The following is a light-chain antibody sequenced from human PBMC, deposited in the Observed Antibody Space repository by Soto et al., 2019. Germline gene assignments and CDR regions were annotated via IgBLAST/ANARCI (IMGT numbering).Light chain of an antibody. V-gene: IGLV2-23*02. Sequence: QSALTQPASVSGSPGQSITISCTGTSSDVGSYNLVSWYQQHPGKAPKLMIYEVSKRPSGVSNRLSGSKSGNTASLTISGLQAEDEADYYCCSYAGSSRVFGGGTKVTVL. CDR2: EVS. CDR1: SSDVGSYNL. CDR3: CSYAGSSRV. J-gene: IGLJ3*02.